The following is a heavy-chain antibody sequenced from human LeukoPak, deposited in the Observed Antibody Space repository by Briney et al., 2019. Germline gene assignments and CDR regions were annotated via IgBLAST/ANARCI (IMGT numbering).Heavy chain of an antibody. Sequence: GGSLRLSCAASGFTFSTYWMSWVRQAPGKGLEWVPNIKQDGSEQYYVDSVKGRFTISRDNAKNSLYLQMNTLRPEDTAVYYCARERQNKDFWSGGDYWGQGTLVTVSS. D-gene: IGHD3-3*01. CDR3: ARERQNKDFWSGGDY. J-gene: IGHJ4*02. CDR1: GFTFSTYW. CDR2: IKQDGSEQ. V-gene: IGHV3-7*01.